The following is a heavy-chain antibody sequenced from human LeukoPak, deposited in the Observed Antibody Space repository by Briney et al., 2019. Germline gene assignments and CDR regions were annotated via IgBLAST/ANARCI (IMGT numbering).Heavy chain of an antibody. CDR1: GGSVSSRFHF. V-gene: IGHV4-39*02. CDR3: VRLLGGYFAGNTFDI. D-gene: IGHD3-9*01. CDR2: IYYTGSA. Sequence: SETLSLSCTVSGGSVSSRFHFWAWIRQTPGKGLEWIGTIYYTGSANYNPSLKSRVTMSVDTSKDHFSLNLSSVTATDTAVYFCVRLLGGYFAGNTFDIWGHGTVVSVSS. J-gene: IGHJ3*02.